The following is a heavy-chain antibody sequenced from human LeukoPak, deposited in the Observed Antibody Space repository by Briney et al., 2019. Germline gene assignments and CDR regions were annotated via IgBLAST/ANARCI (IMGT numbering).Heavy chain of an antibody. Sequence: GGSLRLSCAASGFTFSRYGMHWVRQAPGKGLEWVALIPNDESNKFYADSVKGRFTISRDTSKNTLYLQMNSLSAEDTAVYYCAKDSTNWSFDYWGQGTLVTVSS. CDR3: AKDSTNWSFDY. CDR2: IPNDESNK. J-gene: IGHJ4*02. CDR1: GFTFSRYG. D-gene: IGHD3-3*01. V-gene: IGHV3-30*02.